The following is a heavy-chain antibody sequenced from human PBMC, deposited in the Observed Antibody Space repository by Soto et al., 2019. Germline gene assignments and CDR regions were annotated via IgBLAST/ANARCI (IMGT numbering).Heavy chain of an antibody. V-gene: IGHV3-74*01. CDR2: IDSDGSIT. CDR3: ATLGLQQAF. J-gene: IGHJ4*02. Sequence: GGSLRLSCAASGFTFNTWMHWVRQAPGEGLVWVSSIDSDGSITSYADSVKGRFTISRDNAKNTLYLQMNSLRAEDTAVYYCATLGLQQAFWGQGTLVTVSS. D-gene: IGHD2-21*02. CDR1: GFTFNTW.